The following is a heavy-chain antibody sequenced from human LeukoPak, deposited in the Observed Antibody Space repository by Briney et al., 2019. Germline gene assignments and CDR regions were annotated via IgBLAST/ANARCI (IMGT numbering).Heavy chain of an antibody. Sequence: GGSLRLSCAASGFTFSAYTVNWVRQAPGKGLQWVTSISSSGTYISYADSVKGRFTSSRDNAKNSLYLQMDSLRAEDTAVYYCAGVSASGYPGEFDYWGRGTLVTVSS. V-gene: IGHV3-21*01. J-gene: IGHJ4*02. CDR2: ISSSGTYI. CDR3: AGVSASGYPGEFDY. D-gene: IGHD3-22*01. CDR1: GFTFSAYT.